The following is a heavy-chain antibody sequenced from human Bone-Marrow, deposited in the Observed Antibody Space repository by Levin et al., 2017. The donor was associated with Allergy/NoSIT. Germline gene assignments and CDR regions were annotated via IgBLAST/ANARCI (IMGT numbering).Heavy chain of an antibody. J-gene: IGHJ4*02. CDR1: GFSVSDYA. V-gene: IGHV3-30*04. Sequence: AGGSLRLSCAASGFSVSDYAIHWVRQAPGKGLDWVAIISDNGSNKFYADSVKGRFTISRDNSKNMLYLQINTLRHEDTAVYYCASGRNTNGWYLDYWGQGTLVTVSS. D-gene: IGHD6-19*01. CDR2: ISDNGSNK. CDR3: ASGRNTNGWYLDY.